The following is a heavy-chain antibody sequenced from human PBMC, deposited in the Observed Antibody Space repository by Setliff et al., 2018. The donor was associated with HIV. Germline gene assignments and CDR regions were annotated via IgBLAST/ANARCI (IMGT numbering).Heavy chain of an antibody. J-gene: IGHJ4*02. CDR3: ARDSSSDWYYGKSHDN. Sequence: GGSLRLSCAASGFTFSTYGMHWVRQAPGKRLEWVAVIWSDGSNKYYGDSVKGRFTISRDNAKNSLYLQMNSLRVEDTAVYFCARDSSSDWYYGKSHDNWGQGTLVTVS. CDR2: IWSDGSNK. D-gene: IGHD6-19*01. V-gene: IGHV3-33*01. CDR1: GFTFSTYG.